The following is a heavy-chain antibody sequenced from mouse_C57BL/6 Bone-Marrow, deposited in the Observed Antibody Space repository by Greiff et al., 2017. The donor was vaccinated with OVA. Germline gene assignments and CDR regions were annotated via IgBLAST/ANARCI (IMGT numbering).Heavy chain of an antibody. CDR3: ARQDYYGSSYGAWFAY. CDR2: ISNLAYSI. D-gene: IGHD1-1*01. J-gene: IGHJ3*01. CDR1: GFTFSDYG. Sequence: EVKLVESGGGLVQPGGSLKLSCAASGFTFSDYGMAWVRQAPRKEPEWVAFISNLAYSIYYADTVTGRFTISRENAKNTLYLEMSSLRSEDTAMYYCARQDYYGSSYGAWFAYWGQGTLVTVSA. V-gene: IGHV5-15*01.